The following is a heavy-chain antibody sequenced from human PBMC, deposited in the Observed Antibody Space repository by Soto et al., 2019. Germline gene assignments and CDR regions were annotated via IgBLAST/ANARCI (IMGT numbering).Heavy chain of an antibody. D-gene: IGHD1-26*01. CDR1: VYTFTSYV. V-gene: IGHV1-18*01. J-gene: IGHJ5*02. CDR3: ARDSGSSYWFDP. CDR2: VSAYNGNT. Sequence: ASVKVSCKASVYTFTSYVIIGVRQAPGQGREGMGWVSAYNGNTNYAQKLHGRVTMTTDTSTNTAYMELRSRRSDDTAVYYCARDSGSSYWFDPWGQGTLVTVSS.